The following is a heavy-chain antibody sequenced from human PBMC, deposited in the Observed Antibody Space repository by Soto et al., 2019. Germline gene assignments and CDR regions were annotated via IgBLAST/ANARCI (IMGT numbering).Heavy chain of an antibody. CDR2: ISGSGGST. J-gene: IGHJ4*02. V-gene: IGHV3-23*01. CDR1: GFTFSNYA. Sequence: EVQLLESGGGLVQPGGSLRLSCAAPGFTFSNYAMNWVRQAPGKGLEWVSVISGSGGSTYYADSVKGRFTISRDNSKNTLYLQMNSLGGEGTAVYYCARRSSGWYFDYWGQGTLVTVSS. CDR3: ARRSSGWYFDY. D-gene: IGHD6-19*01.